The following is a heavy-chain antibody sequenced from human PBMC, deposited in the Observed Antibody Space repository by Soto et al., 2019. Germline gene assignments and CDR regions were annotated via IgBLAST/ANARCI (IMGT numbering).Heavy chain of an antibody. J-gene: IGHJ4*02. Sequence: EVQLVESGGGLVQPGGSLRLSCAASGVTVSSNYMSWVRQAPGKGLEWVSVIYSGGSTYYADSAKGRFTISRDNSKNTLYLQMKSLRAEDTAVYYCARHGYNYGGGYFDYWGQGTLVTVSS. D-gene: IGHD5-18*01. CDR1: GVTVSSNY. CDR2: IYSGGST. CDR3: ARHGYNYGGGYFDY. V-gene: IGHV3-66*04.